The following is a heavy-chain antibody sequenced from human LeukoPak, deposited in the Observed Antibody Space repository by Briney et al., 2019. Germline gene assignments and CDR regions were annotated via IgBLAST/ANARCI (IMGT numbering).Heavy chain of an antibody. V-gene: IGHV3-15*01. CDR2: IKSKTDGGTT. D-gene: IGHD4-17*01. J-gene: IGHJ6*02. CDR3: TTAPPNDYGDYYYYYGMDV. Sequence: PGGSLRLSCAASGFTFSNAWMSWVRQAPGKGLEWVGRIKSKTDGGTTDYAAPVKGRFTISRDDSKNTLYLQMNSLKTEDTAVYYCTTAPPNDYGDYYYYYGMDVWGQGTTVTVSS. CDR1: GFTFSNAW.